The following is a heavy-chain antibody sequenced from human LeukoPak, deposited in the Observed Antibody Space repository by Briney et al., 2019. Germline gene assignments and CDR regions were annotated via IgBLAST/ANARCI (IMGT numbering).Heavy chain of an antibody. J-gene: IGHJ4*02. V-gene: IGHV4-39*01. Sequence: PSQTLSLTCAVSGGSISSNSYYWGWIRQPPGKGLEWIGSIYYSGSTYYNPSLKSRVTISVDTSKNQFSLKLSSVTAADTAVYYCARTRYYYNSRSYGAPYYFDYWGQGTLVTVSS. D-gene: IGHD3-10*01. CDR3: ARTRYYYNSRSYGAPYYFDY. CDR2: IYYSGST. CDR1: GGSISSNSYY.